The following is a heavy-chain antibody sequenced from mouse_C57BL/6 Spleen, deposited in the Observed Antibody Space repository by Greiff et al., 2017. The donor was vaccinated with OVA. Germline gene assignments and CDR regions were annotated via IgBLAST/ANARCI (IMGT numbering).Heavy chain of an antibody. CDR3: AGDSSGYGAMDY. CDR1: GFTFSDYG. Sequence: DVMLVESGGGLVKPGGSLKLSCAASGFTFSDYGMHWVRQAPEKGLEWVAYISSGSSTIYYADTVKGRFTISRDNAKNTLFLQMTSLRSEDTAMYYCAGDSSGYGAMDYWGQGTSVTVSS. J-gene: IGHJ4*01. D-gene: IGHD3-2*02. V-gene: IGHV5-17*01. CDR2: ISSGSSTI.